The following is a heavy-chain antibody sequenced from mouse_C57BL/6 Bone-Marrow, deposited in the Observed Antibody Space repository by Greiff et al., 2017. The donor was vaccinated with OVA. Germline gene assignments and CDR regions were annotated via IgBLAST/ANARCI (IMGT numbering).Heavy chain of an antibody. Sequence: EVKLMESGGGLVQPGGSLSLSCAASGFTFTDYYMSWVRQPPGKALEWLGFIRNKANGYTTEYSASVKGRFTISRDNSQSILYLQMNALRAEDSATDYCARWLWLPFSYYFDYWGQGTTLTVSS. V-gene: IGHV7-3*01. J-gene: IGHJ2*01. CDR2: IRNKANGYTT. CDR1: GFTFTDYY. CDR3: ARWLWLPFSYYFDY. D-gene: IGHD2-2*01.